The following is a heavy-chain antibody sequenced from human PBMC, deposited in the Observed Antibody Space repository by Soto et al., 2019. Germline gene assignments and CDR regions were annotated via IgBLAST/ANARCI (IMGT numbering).Heavy chain of an antibody. CDR3: ARGAELIDGYNRWLDY. CDR2: IYYSGST. V-gene: IGHV4-59*01. CDR1: GGSISSYY. Sequence: SETLSLTCTVSGGSISSYYWSWIRQPPGKGLEWIGYIYYSGSTNYNPSLKSRVTISVDTSKNQFSLKLSSVTAADTAVYYCARGAELIDGYNRWLDYWGQGTLVTVS. J-gene: IGHJ4*02. D-gene: IGHD3-10*01.